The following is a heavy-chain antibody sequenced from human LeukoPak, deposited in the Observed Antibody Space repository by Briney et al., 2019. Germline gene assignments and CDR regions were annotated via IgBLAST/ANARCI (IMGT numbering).Heavy chain of an antibody. CDR1: GGSISSSSYY. CDR3: ARQRRIQLWSYYFDY. V-gene: IGHV4-39*01. CDR2: IYYSGST. J-gene: IGHJ4*02. D-gene: IGHD5-18*01. Sequence: SETLSLTCTVSGGSISSSSYYWGWIRQPPGKGLEWIGSIYYSGSTYYNPSLKSRVTISVDTSKNQFSLKLSSVTAADTAVYYCARQRRIQLWSYYFDYWGQGTLVTVSS.